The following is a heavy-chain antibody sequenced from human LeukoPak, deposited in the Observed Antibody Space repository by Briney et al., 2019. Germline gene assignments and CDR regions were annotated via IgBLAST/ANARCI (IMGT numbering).Heavy chain of an antibody. Sequence: SETLSLTCTVSGFTISSSSYYWGWIRQPPGKGLEWIGSIYYSGSTYYNPSLKSRVTISVGTSKNQFSLKLSSVTAADTAVYYCARAEITMIVRGWGQGTLVTVSS. CDR1: GFTISSSSYY. CDR2: IYYSGST. V-gene: IGHV4-39*07. D-gene: IGHD3-22*01. CDR3: ARAEITMIVRG. J-gene: IGHJ4*02.